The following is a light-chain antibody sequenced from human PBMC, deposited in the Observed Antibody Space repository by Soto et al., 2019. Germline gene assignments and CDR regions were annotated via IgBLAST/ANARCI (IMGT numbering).Light chain of an antibody. CDR1: QSVTNRY. CDR2: GIS. V-gene: IGKV3-20*01. Sequence: DSVLTQSPGTPTLSPGERATLSCRASQSVTNRYFAWYQQRPGQAPRLLIYGISNRATGIPDRFSGSGSGTDFTLTISRLEPEDFAVYYCQQYGSSPLWTFGQGTKVDIK. CDR3: QQYGSSPLWT. J-gene: IGKJ1*01.